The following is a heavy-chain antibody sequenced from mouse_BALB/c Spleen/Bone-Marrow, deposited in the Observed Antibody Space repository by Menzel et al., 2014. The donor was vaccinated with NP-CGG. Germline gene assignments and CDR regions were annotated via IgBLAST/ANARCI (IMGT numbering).Heavy chain of an antibody. J-gene: IGHJ4*01. V-gene: IGHV7-3*02. D-gene: IGHD3-2*01. CDR3: ERNRKDSPGYYYTMDY. Sequence: EVKLEESGGGLVQPGGSLRLSCATSGFTFTDYYMSWVRQSPGKALEWLGFIRNKANGYTTEYSASVKGRFTISRDNSKSFCYLKINTLRAEDSATYYCERNRKDSPGYYYTMDYGGKGTSVTVSP. CDR2: IRNKANGYTT. CDR1: GFTFTDYY.